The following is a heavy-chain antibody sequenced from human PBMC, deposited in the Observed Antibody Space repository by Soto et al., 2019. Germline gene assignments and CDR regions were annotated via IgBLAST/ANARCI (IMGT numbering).Heavy chain of an antibody. D-gene: IGHD3-10*01. CDR1: GGTFSSYA. CDR2: IIPIFGTA. CDR3: ARDRSAMVRGGRTFESGMDV. Sequence: QVQLVQSGAEVKKPGSSVKVSCKASGGTFSSYAISWVRQAPGQGLEWMGGIIPIFGTANYAQKFQGRVTITADESTSTAYMELSSMRSEHTAVYYCARDRSAMVRGGRTFESGMDVWGQGTTVTVAS. J-gene: IGHJ6*02. V-gene: IGHV1-69*01.